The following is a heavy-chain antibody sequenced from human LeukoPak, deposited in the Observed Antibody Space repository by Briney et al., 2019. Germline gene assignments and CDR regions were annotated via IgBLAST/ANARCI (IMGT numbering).Heavy chain of an antibody. V-gene: IGHV3-7*01. J-gene: IGHJ6*03. CDR2: IKQDGSEK. Sequence: GGSLRLSCAASGLTFSSYWMSWVRQAPGKGLEGVANIKQDGSEKYYVDSVKGRFTISRDNAKNSLYLQMNSLRAEDTAVYYCARHQTGYYYYYMDVWGKGTTVTVSS. CDR1: GLTFSSYW. CDR3: ARHQTGYYYYYMDV.